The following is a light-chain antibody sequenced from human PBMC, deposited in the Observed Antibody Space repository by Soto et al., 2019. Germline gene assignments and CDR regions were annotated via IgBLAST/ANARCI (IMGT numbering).Light chain of an antibody. J-gene: IGLJ2*01. CDR1: TSDVGAYDY. CDR2: EVN. CDR3: SSYAGSNSVV. V-gene: IGLV2-8*01. Sequence: QSVLTQPPSASGSPGQSVTISCTGTTSDVGAYDYVSWYQQHPGKAPKLIIYEVNKRPSGFPDRFSGSKSGNTASLTVSGLQAEDEADYYCSSYAGSNSVVFGGGTKLTVL.